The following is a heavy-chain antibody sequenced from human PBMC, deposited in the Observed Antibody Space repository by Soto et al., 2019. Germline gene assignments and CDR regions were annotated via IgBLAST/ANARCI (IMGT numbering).Heavy chain of an antibody. V-gene: IGHV5-51*01. CDR1: GYSFSSYW. J-gene: IGHJ6*02. D-gene: IGHD4-4*01. CDR2: IYPGDPDT. Sequence: PAESLKISWKGSGYSFSSYWSCWVRQLPGKGLEWMGIIYPGDPDTRYSPSFQGQVTISADKSISTTYLQRSSLKASDSAMYYCAKTTGNYYGMDVWGQGTTVTVSS. CDR3: AKTTGNYYGMDV.